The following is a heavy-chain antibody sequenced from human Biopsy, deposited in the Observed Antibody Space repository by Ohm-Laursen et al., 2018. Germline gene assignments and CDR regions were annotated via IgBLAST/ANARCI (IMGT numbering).Heavy chain of an antibody. V-gene: IGHV1-2*02. D-gene: IGHD2-15*01. CDR3: ARDPYCSGGNCYSPLDH. Sequence: ASVKVSCKASGYIFSLYHIHWVRQAPGQGLEWMGWIDPDSGRTSFGQNFQGRVTMTSDTSTGTAYLELTKLRSDDTAVYYCARDPYCSGGNCYSPLDHWGQGTLVTVSA. CDR1: GYIFSLYH. J-gene: IGHJ4*02. CDR2: IDPDSGRT.